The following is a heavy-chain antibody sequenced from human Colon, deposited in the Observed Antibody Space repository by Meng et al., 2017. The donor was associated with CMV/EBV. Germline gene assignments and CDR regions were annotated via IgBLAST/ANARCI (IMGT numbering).Heavy chain of an antibody. CDR3: ASSTPRGPGLTLSMIVVGEYYYYYGMDV. CDR2: IYSGNSST. J-gene: IGHJ6*02. D-gene: IGHD3-22*01. CDR1: GFIFSSYG. Sequence: GGSLRLSCAASGFIFSSYGMSWVRLAPGKGLEWVSVIYSGNSSTFYADSVKGRFTISRDNSKNTLYLQMNSLRAEDTAVYYCASSTPRGPGLTLSMIVVGEYYYYYGMDVWGQGTTVTVSS. V-gene: IGHV3-23*03.